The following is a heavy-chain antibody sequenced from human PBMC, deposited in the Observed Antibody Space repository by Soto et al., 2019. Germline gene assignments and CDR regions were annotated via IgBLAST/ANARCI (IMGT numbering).Heavy chain of an antibody. Sequence: SLRLSCAASGFTFDDYAMHWVRQAPGKGLEWVSGISWNSGSIGYADSVKGRFTISRDNAKNSLYLQMNSLRAEDTALYHCAKDDYWGQGTLVTVSS. V-gene: IGHV3-9*01. CDR3: AKDDY. J-gene: IGHJ4*02. CDR2: ISWNSGSI. CDR1: GFTFDDYA.